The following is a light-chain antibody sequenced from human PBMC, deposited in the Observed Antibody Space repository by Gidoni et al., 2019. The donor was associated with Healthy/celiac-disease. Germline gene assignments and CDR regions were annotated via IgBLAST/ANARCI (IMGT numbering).Light chain of an antibody. J-gene: IGKJ4*01. CDR2: GAF. CDR3: QQYCRSPLT. Sequence: NEWTQCPGTLSLSPGERATLSCRASQSVRRSYLAWYQRKPGQAPRLLIYGAFSSATGIPDRFSGSGSGTDFALTISRLVPEQFPVYFCQQYCRSPLTFGGWTKVEIK. CDR1: QSVRRSY. V-gene: IGKV3-20*01.